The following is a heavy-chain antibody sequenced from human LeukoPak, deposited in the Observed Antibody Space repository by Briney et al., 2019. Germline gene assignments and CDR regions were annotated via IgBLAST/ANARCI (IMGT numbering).Heavy chain of an antibody. V-gene: IGHV1-18*01. CDR1: GFPFTTYG. CDR2: ISSDNGKT. Sequence: GASVKVSCKASGFPFTTYGVSWVRQAPGQGLEWMGWISSDNGKTNYAQKFQGRVTMTTDTSTSTAYMELTSLRSDDTAVYYCARDGAYYNDVMDVWGLGTTVTVSS. D-gene: IGHD4/OR15-4a*01. CDR3: ARDGAYYNDVMDV. J-gene: IGHJ6*02.